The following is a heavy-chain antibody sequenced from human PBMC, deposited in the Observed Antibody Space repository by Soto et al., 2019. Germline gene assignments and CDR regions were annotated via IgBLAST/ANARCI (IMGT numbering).Heavy chain of an antibody. CDR3: ASTLGYCSGGSCSGGQSYYYGMDV. D-gene: IGHD2-15*01. CDR2: IDPRDSYT. CDR1: GYSFTSYW. J-gene: IGHJ6*02. V-gene: IGHV5-10-1*01. Sequence: RGESLKISCKCSGYSFTSYWISWVREMPGKGLEWMGRIDPRDSYTNYSPSFQGHVTISADKSISTAYLPWSSLRAPDTAVYFCASTLGYCSGGSCSGGQSYYYGMDVWGQGTTVTVSS.